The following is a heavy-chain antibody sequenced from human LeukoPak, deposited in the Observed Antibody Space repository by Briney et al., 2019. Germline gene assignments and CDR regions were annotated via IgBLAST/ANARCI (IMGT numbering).Heavy chain of an antibody. D-gene: IGHD6-19*01. Sequence: PGGSLRPSCTASGFSFRNYSMNWVRQAPGKGLEWLSYISNSGTIYYADSVKGRFTISRDNAKNSLYLQMNSLRPEDTAVYYCARDLSVAVAVFYFDYWGQGTLVTVSS. J-gene: IGHJ4*02. CDR2: ISNSGTI. V-gene: IGHV3-48*01. CDR3: ARDLSVAVAVFYFDY. CDR1: GFSFRNYS.